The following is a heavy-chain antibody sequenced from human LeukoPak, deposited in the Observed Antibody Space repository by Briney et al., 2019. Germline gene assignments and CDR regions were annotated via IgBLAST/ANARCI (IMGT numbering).Heavy chain of an antibody. V-gene: IGHV1-18*04. Sequence: ASVKVSCKASGYTFTGYYMQWVRQAPGQGLEWMGWFNPENGNTNYAQKVQGRVTMTADTSTSTSYMELRSLRSDDTAVYYCAREHSSSWDQFDYWGQGTLVTVSS. CDR3: AREHSSSWDQFDY. CDR2: FNPENGNT. CDR1: GYTFTGYY. J-gene: IGHJ4*02. D-gene: IGHD6-13*01.